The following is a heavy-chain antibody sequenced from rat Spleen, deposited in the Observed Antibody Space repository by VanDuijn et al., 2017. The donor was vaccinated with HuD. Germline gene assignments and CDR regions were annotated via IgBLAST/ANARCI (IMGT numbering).Heavy chain of an antibody. CDR1: GFSLTSYT. J-gene: IGHJ2*01. CDR3: ARGHNYFDY. V-gene: IGHV2-6*01. Sequence: QVQLKESGPGLVQPSQTLSLTCTVSGFSLTSYTVSWVRQPPGKGLEWIAAISSGGSTYYNSALKSRLSISRDTSKSQVFLKVNSLQTEDTAIYFCARGHNYFDYWGQGVMVTVSS. CDR2: ISSGGST.